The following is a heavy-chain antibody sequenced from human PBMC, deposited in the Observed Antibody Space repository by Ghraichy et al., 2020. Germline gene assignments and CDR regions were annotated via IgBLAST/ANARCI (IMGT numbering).Heavy chain of an antibody. V-gene: IGHV4-39*01. D-gene: IGHD7-27*01. J-gene: IGHJ4*02. CDR3: ARSRPLYELGKFDY. CDR2: IYYSGST. Sequence: SQTLSLTCTVSGGSISSSSYYWGWIRQPPGKGLEWIGSIYYSGSTYYNPSLKSRVTISVDTSKNQFSLKLSSVTAADTAVYYCARSRPLYELGKFDYWGQGTLVTVSS. CDR1: GGSISSSSYY.